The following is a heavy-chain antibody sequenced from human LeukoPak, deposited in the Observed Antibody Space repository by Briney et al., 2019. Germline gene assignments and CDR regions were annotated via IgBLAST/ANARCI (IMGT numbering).Heavy chain of an antibody. V-gene: IGHV3-23*01. J-gene: IGHJ4*02. CDR1: GFTFSSYA. Sequence: GGSLRPSCAASGFTFSSYAMSWVRQAPGKGLEWVSAISGSGGSTYYADSVKGRFTIPRDNSKNTLYLQMNSLRAEDTAVYYCAKDYYDSSGYYSSSSDYWGQGTLVTVSS. CDR2: ISGSGGST. D-gene: IGHD3-22*01. CDR3: AKDYYDSSGYYSSSSDY.